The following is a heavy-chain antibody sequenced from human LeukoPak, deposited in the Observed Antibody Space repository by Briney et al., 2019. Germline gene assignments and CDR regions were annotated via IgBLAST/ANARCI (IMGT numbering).Heavy chain of an antibody. D-gene: IGHD5-24*01. V-gene: IGHV1-8*02. CDR2: MNPNSGNT. Sequence: ASVKVSCKASGFTFTSSAMQWVRQATGQGLEWMGWMNPNSGNTGYAQKFQGRVTMTRNTSISTAYMELSSLRSEDTAVYYCARIARRGDGYNYKYWGQGTLVTVSS. CDR3: ARIARRGDGYNYKY. CDR1: GFTFTSSA. J-gene: IGHJ4*02.